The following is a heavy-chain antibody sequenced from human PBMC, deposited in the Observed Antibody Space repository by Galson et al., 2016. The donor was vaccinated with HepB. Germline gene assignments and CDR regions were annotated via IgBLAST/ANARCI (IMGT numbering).Heavy chain of an antibody. CDR1: GYTFPTNG. CDR2: TSVYSDNT. Sequence: SVKVSCKASGYTFPTNGISWVRQAPGQGLEWMGWTSVYSDNTNYAQRFQGRLTVTTDTSTSTAYMELRSLTSADTAVYYCARHNGLVLYYFDYWGQGTLVTVSS. V-gene: IGHV1-18*01. J-gene: IGHJ4*02. CDR3: ARHNGLVLYYFDY. D-gene: IGHD6-19*01.